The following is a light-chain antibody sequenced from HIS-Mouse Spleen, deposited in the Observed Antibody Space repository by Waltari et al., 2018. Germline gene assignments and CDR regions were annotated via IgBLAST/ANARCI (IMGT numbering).Light chain of an antibody. CDR3: CSYAGSYTEV. CDR2: DVS. CDR1: SSDVGGYNY. J-gene: IGLJ3*02. Sequence: QSALTQPRSVSGSPGQSVTISCTGTSSDVGGYNYVSWYQQHPGKAHKLRIYDVSKRPSGVPDRFSGSKSGNTASLTISGLQAEDEADYYCCSYAGSYTEVFGGGTKLTVL. V-gene: IGLV2-11*01.